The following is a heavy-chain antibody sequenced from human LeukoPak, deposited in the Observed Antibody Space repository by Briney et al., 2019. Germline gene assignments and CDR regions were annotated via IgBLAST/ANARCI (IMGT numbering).Heavy chain of an antibody. D-gene: IGHD5-18*01. CDR3: AREQEYSYGTGYYYGMDV. CDR1: GGSFSGYY. J-gene: IGHJ6*02. CDR2: INHSGST. Sequence: KSSETLSLTCAVYGGSFSGYYWSWIRQPPGKGLEWIGEINHSGSTNYNPSLKSRVTISVDTSKNQFSLKLSSVTAADTAVYYCAREQEYSYGTGYYYGMDVWGQGTTVTVSS. V-gene: IGHV4-34*01.